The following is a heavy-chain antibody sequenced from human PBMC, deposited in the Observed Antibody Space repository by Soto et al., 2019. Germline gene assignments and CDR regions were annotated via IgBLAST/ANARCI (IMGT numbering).Heavy chain of an antibody. J-gene: IGHJ3*01. V-gene: IGHV4-4*02. D-gene: IGHD6-19*01. CDR1: GASVSTPYW. CDR3: AYSTGWYRLDV. CDR2: VYHTGGH. Sequence: QVYLQESGPGLVKPSGTLSLTCAVSGASVSTPYWWTWVRQPPGKDLEWIGDVYHTGGHNYNPYLIGRVTISLDKSKNQFSLDMLSVTAADTAIYYCAYSTGWYRLDVWGQGTMVIVSS.